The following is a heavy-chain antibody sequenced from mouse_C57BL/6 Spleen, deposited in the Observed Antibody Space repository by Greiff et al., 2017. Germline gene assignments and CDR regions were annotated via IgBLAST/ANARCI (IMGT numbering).Heavy chain of an antibody. CDR3: AGRSGAYYGSSLRPFGY. D-gene: IGHD1-1*01. CDR2: IRPGSGST. Sequence: VQLQQSGPELVKPGASVKISCKASGYTFTDYYINWVQQRPGQGLEWIGWIRPGSGSTYYNEKFKGKATLTVDKSYSTAYMLLSSLTSEDSVVSFCAGRSGAYYGSSLRPFGYWGQGTTLPVSS. J-gene: IGHJ2*01. CDR1: GYTFTDYY. V-gene: IGHV1-75*01.